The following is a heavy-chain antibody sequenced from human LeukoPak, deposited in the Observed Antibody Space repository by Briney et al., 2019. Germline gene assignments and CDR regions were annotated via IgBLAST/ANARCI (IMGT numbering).Heavy chain of an antibody. D-gene: IGHD3-22*01. Sequence: PGGSLRLSCAASGFTFSSYGMHWVRQAPGKGLEWVAVIWYDGSNKYYADSMKGRFSISRDNSKNTLYLQMNSLRAEDTAVYFCAKRGVVIRVILVGFHKEAYYFDSWGQGALVTVSS. CDR1: GFTFSSYG. CDR3: AKRGVVIRVILVGFHKEAYYFDS. J-gene: IGHJ4*02. V-gene: IGHV3-33*06. CDR2: IWYDGSNK.